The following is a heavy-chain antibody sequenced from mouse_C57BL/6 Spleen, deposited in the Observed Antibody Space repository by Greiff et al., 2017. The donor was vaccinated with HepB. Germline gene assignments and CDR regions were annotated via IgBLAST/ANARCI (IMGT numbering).Heavy chain of an antibody. V-gene: IGHV14-3*01. CDR2: IDPANGNT. J-gene: IGHJ1*03. D-gene: IGHD1-1*01. CDR3: ARSDFSPPHYYGSDWYFDV. CDR1: GFNIKNTY. Sequence: EVQLQQSVAELVRPGASVKLSCTASGFNIKNTYMHWVKQRPEQGLEWIGRIDPANGNTKYAPKFQGKATITADTSSNTAYLQLSSLTSEDTAIYYCARSDFSPPHYYGSDWYFDVWGTGTTVTVSS.